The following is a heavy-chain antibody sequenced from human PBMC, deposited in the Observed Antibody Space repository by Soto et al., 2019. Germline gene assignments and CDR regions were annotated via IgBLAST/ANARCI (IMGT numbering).Heavy chain of an antibody. CDR1: GGSISSYY. CDR3: ARYKSNYYYGMDV. J-gene: IGHJ6*02. V-gene: IGHV4-59*01. Sequence: SVTMSLTCTVSGGSISSYYWSWIRQPPGKGLEWIGYIYYSGITNYNPSLKSRVTISVDTSKNQFSLKLSSVTAADTAVYYCARYKSNYYYGMDVWGQGTMVTVSS. D-gene: IGHD1-20*01. CDR2: IYYSGIT.